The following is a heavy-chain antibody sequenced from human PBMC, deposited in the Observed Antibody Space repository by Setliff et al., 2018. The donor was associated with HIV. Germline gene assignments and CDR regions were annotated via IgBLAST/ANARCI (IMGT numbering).Heavy chain of an antibody. CDR2: FDPEDGET. Sequence: ASVKVSCKASGYTLTELSMHWVRQAPGKGLEWMGGFDPEDGETIYAQKFQGRVTMTEDTSTDTAYMELSSLRSEDTAVYYCATDQISDGSGSYPKSYFDYWGQGTLVTVS. V-gene: IGHV1-24*01. CDR1: GYTLTELS. J-gene: IGHJ4*02. D-gene: IGHD3-10*01. CDR3: ATDQISDGSGSYPKSYFDY.